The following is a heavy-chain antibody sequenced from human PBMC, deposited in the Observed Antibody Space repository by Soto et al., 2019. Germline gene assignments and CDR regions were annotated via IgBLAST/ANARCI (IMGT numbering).Heavy chain of an antibody. CDR2: FIPSFGTA. CDR3: TRAQFRYTGTYVAADWFDP. Sequence: SVKVSCKASGGAISTIAITWVRRAPGQGLEWMGAFIPSFGTAIYAQKFQGRVTISADESTSSAYMDLSSLRSDDTAVYYCTRAQFRYTGTYVAADWFDPWGQGTLVTV. D-gene: IGHD1-26*01. V-gene: IGHV1-69*13. J-gene: IGHJ5*02. CDR1: GGAISTIA.